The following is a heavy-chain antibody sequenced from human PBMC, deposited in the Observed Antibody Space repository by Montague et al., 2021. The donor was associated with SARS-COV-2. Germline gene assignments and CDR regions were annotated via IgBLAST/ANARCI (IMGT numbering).Heavy chain of an antibody. D-gene: IGHD3-22*01. V-gene: IGHV3-48*03. CDR1: GFIFSSYE. CDR2: ISNSGDTK. Sequence: SLRLSCAASGFIFSSYEMNWVRQAPGKGLEWVSYISNSGDTKYYXDSVKGRFTISRDNAKNSLYLQMSSLRAEDTAVYYCARAGEDYYYDSSGFLYWGQEILVTVSS. CDR3: ARAGEDYYYDSSGFLY. J-gene: IGHJ4*02.